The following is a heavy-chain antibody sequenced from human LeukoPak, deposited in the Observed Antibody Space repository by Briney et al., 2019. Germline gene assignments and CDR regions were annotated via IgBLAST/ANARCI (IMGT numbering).Heavy chain of an antibody. Sequence: ASVKVSCKASGYTFTDYYMHWVRQAPGQGLEWMGWIIPNSGGTNYAQKFQGRVTMTRDTSITTAYMELSRLRSDDTAVYYCARDEQWMVDHWGQGTLVTVSS. CDR2: IIPNSGGT. V-gene: IGHV1-2*02. CDR3: ARDEQWMVDH. J-gene: IGHJ4*02. D-gene: IGHD6-19*01. CDR1: GYTFTDYY.